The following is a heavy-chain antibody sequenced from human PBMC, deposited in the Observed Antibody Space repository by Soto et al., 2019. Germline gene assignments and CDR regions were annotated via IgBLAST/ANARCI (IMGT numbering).Heavy chain of an antibody. V-gene: IGHV1-69*01. CDR1: GGTFSIYT. CDR3: AREGPPDIAWFDP. CDR2: GSA. Sequence: QVQLVQSGAEVKKPGSSVKVSCKASGGTFSIYTISWVRQAPGQGLEWMGGSANSAQKFQGRLTVTADEYTSTVYLELSILTSEDTAVYYCAREGPPDIAWFDPWGQGTLVSVSS. J-gene: IGHJ5*02. D-gene: IGHD2-15*01.